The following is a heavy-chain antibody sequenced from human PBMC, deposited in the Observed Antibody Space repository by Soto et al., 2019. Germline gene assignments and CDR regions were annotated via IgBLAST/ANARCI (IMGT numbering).Heavy chain of an antibody. CDR1: GFSISSGGYC. CDR3: ARFGLNTADTADFEYFQH. V-gene: IGHV4-31*03. J-gene: IGHJ1*01. Sequence: PXETLSLTCTVAGFSISSGGYCWSWIRQHPGKGLEWIGYIYYSGSTYYNPSLKSRVTISVDTSKNQFSLKLSSVTAADTAVYYCARFGLNTADTADFEYFQHWGQGTLVTVSS. D-gene: IGHD3-3*01. CDR2: IYYSGST.